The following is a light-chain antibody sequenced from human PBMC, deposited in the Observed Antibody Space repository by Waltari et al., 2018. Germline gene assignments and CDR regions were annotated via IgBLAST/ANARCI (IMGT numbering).Light chain of an antibody. J-gene: IGLJ2*01. CDR3: SSFSASNTLI. Sequence: QSALTQPPSASGSPGQSVTISCTATSGAFGDYDYVSWYQQHPGKAPKLLIYEVSHRPSGVPDRFSGSKSGNTASLTVSGLQVEDEGDYYCSSFSASNTLIFGGGTELTV. CDR1: SGAFGDYDY. V-gene: IGLV2-8*01. CDR2: EVS.